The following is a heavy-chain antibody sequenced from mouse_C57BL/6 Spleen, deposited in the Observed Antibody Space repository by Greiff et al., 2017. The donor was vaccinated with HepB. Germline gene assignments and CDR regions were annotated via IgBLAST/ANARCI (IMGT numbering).Heavy chain of an antibody. V-gene: IGHV3-6*01. D-gene: IGHD2-4*01. CDR3: ARVDDYDVSY. J-gene: IGHJ2*01. CDR1: GYSITSGYY. CDR2: ISYDGSN. Sequence: EVKLQESGPGLVKPSQSLSLTCSVTGYSITSGYYWNWIRQFPGNKLEWMGYISYDGSNNYNPSLKNRISITRDTSKNQFFLKLNSVTTEDTATYYCARVDDYDVSYWGQGTTLTVSS.